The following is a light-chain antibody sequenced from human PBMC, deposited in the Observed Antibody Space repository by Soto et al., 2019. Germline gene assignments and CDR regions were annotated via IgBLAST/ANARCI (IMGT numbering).Light chain of an antibody. V-gene: IGKV3-20*01. CDR2: DAS. CDR1: QSVSSSY. CDR3: QLYGSSPPYT. Sequence: EIVLTQSPGTLSLSPGERATLSCRASQSVSSSYLAWYRQKPGQTPRLLIYDASSRVTGIPDRFSGSGSGTDFTLTISRLEPEDFAVYYCQLYGSSPPYTFGQGTKLEIK. J-gene: IGKJ2*01.